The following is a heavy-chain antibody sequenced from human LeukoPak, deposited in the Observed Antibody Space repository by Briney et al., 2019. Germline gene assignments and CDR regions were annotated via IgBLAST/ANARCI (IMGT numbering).Heavy chain of an antibody. CDR3: ARGGLFCSSTSCFDTLIDY. V-gene: IGHV1-18*01. J-gene: IGHJ4*02. D-gene: IGHD2-2*01. Sequence: ASVKVSCKASGYTFTSYDINWVRQATGQGLEWMGWISAYNGNTNYAQKLQGRVTMTTDTSTSTAYMELRSLRSDDTAVYYCARGGLFCSSTSCFDTLIDYWGQGTLVTVSS. CDR1: GYTFTSYD. CDR2: ISAYNGNT.